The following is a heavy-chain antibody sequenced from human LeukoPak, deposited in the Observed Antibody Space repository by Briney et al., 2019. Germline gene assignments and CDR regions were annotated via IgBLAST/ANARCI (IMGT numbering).Heavy chain of an antibody. CDR2: IYSGGST. Sequence: GGSLRLSCAASGFTVSSNYMSWVRQAPGKGLEWVSVIYSGGSTYYADSVKGRFTISRDNSKNTLYLQMNSLRAEDTAVYYCARDRLHYGEYEKTFDYWGQGTLVSVSS. CDR3: ARDRLHYGEYEKTFDY. J-gene: IGHJ4*02. CDR1: GFTVSSNY. V-gene: IGHV3-53*01. D-gene: IGHD4-17*01.